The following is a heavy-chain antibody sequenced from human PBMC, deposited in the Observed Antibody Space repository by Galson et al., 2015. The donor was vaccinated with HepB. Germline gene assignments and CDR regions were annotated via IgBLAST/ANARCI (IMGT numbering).Heavy chain of an antibody. Sequence: SLRLSCAASGFTFSSYAMHWVRQAPGKGLEWVAVISYDGSNKYYADSVKGRFTISRDNSKNTLYLQMNSLRAEDTAVYYCARDEGWDVVVTYYGMDVWGQGTTVTVSS. J-gene: IGHJ6*02. CDR1: GFTFSSYA. CDR2: ISYDGSNK. D-gene: IGHD2-21*02. V-gene: IGHV3-30-3*01. CDR3: ARDEGWDVVVTYYGMDV.